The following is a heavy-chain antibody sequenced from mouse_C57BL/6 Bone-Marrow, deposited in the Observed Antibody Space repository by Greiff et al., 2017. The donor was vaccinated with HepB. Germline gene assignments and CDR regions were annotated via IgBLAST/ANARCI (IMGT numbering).Heavy chain of an antibody. Sequence: EVMLVESGGGLVQPGGSMKLSCVASGFTFSNYWMNWVRQSPEKGLEWVAQIRLKSDNYATHYAESVKGRFTISRDDSKSSVYLQMNNLRAEDTGIYYCTGRVYYAMDYWGQGTSVTVSS. V-gene: IGHV6-3*01. CDR3: TGRVYYAMDY. CDR2: IRLKSDNYAT. J-gene: IGHJ4*01. CDR1: GFTFSNYW.